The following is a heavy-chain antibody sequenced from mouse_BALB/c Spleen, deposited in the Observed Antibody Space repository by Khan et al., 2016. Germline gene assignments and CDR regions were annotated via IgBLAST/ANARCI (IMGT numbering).Heavy chain of an antibody. CDR3: AIWLRQRNWFAY. CDR1: GYSITSDYA. CDR2: ISYSGST. Sequence: EVQLLESGPGLVKPSQSLYLTCTVTGYSITSDYAWNWIRQFPGNKLEWMGYISYSGSTRYNQYLKSRISITRDTSTNQFFLQLNSVTTEDTATXCCAIWLRQRNWFAYWGQGTLVTVSA. J-gene: IGHJ3*01. V-gene: IGHV3-2*02. D-gene: IGHD2-2*01.